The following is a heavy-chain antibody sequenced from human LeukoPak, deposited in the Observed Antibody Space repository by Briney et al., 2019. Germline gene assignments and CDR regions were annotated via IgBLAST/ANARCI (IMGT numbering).Heavy chain of an antibody. J-gene: IGHJ4*02. CDR3: ATTKIDFGDYLDY. Sequence: ASVKVSCKASGDTFNTYNMHWVRQAPRQGLEWIGRITPRSGTPYYAQKFQGRVTITTDESTNTAYMDLSSLRSEDTAVYYCATTKIDFGDYLDYWGQGTLVTVSS. V-gene: IGHV1-69*05. CDR2: ITPRSGTP. D-gene: IGHD4-17*01. CDR1: GDTFNTYN.